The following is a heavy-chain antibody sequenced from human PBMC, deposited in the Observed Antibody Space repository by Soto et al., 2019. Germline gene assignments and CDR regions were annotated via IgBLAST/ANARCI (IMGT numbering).Heavy chain of an antibody. CDR1: GFTYRDYA. Sequence: EVQLVESGGDLGQPGRSLRLSCAATGFTYRDYAMHWVRQAPGKGLEWVSGIKWNGDVIGYADSVKGRFTISRDNAKNSLYLQMNSLRAEDTALYYCAKDIRLYDYGMDVWGQGTTVTVSS. CDR2: IKWNGDVI. D-gene: IGHD3-16*01. CDR3: AKDIRLYDYGMDV. J-gene: IGHJ6*02. V-gene: IGHV3-9*01.